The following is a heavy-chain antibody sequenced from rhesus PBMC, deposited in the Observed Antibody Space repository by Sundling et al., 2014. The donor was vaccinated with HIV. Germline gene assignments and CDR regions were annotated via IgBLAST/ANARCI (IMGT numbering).Heavy chain of an antibody. J-gene: IGHJ4*01. CDR1: GASISSNY. V-gene: IGHV4S2*01. CDR2: IFGSGGTN. D-gene: IGHD6-19*01. Sequence: QVQLQESGPGLVKPSETLPLTCAVSGASISSNYWSWIRQAPGKGLEWIGNIFGSGGTNYLNASLKSRVTISKDTSKSQVSLKLTSITAADTGVYYCARGGITAGRWGQGVLVTVSS. CDR3: ARGGITAGR.